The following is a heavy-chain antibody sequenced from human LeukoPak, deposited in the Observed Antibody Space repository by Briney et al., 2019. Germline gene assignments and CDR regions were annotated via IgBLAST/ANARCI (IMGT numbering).Heavy chain of an antibody. CDR2: IYTSGST. CDR3: ARRYCSSTSCYTGGYYYYYMDV. Sequence: PSETLSLTCTVSGGSISSYYWSWIRQPPGKGLEWIGYIYTSGSTNYNPSLKSRVTISVDTSKNHFSLKLSSVTAADPAVYYCARRYCSSTSCYTGGYYYYYMDVWGKGTTVTVSS. D-gene: IGHD2-2*02. J-gene: IGHJ6*03. CDR1: GGSISSYY. V-gene: IGHV4-4*09.